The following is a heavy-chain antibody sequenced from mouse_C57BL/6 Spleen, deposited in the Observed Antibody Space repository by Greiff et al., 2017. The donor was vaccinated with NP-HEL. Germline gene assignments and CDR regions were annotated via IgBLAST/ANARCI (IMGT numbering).Heavy chain of an antibody. CDR2: IDPEDGDT. D-gene: IGHD2-1*01. CDR3: TAGSRDLLRAY. CDR1: GFNIKDYY. J-gene: IGHJ3*01. Sequence: EVQLQQSGAELVRPGASVKLSCTASGFNIKDYYMHWVKQRPEQGLEWIGRIDPEDGDTEYAPKFQGKATMTADTSSNTAYLQLSSLTSEDAAVYYCTAGSRDLLRAYWGQGTLVTVSA. V-gene: IGHV14-1*01.